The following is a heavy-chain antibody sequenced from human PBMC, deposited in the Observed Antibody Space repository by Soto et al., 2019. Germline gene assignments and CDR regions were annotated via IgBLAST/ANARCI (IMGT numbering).Heavy chain of an antibody. CDR2: IYYSRST. V-gene: IGHV4-39*01. J-gene: IGHJ6*02. D-gene: IGHD5-18*01. CDR3: ASRAMVGPYYYYGMDV. Sequence: SETLSLTCTVSGGSISSSSYYWGWIRQPQGKGLEWIGSIYYSRSTYYNPSLKSRVTISVDTSKNQFSLKLSSVTAADTAVYYCASRAMVGPYYYYGMDVWGQGTTVTVSS. CDR1: GGSISSSSYY.